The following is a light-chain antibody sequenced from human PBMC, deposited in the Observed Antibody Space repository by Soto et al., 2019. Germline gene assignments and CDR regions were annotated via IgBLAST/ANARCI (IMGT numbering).Light chain of an antibody. Sequence: EIVLTQSPGTLSLSPGERATLSCRTSQSVRSSHLAWYQQKSGQAPRLLIYGASSRATGIPDRFSGSGSGTDFTLTISRLEPEDFAVYYCQQRAKWPSTFGPGTKVE. CDR3: QQRAKWPST. CDR2: GAS. CDR1: QSVRSSH. V-gene: IGKV3D-20*02. J-gene: IGKJ2*02.